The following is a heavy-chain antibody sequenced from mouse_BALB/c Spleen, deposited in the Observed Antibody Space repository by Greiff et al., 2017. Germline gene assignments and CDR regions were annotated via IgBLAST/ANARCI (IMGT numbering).Heavy chain of an antibody. D-gene: IGHD2-4*01. Sequence: QVQLQQSGAELVKPGASVKLSCKASGYTFTSYDINWVRQRPEQGLEWIGWIFPGDGSTKYNEKFKGKATLTTDKSSSIAYMQLSRLTSEDSAVYFCARGITTGGWYFDVWGAGTTVTVSS. CDR1: GYTFTSYD. CDR3: ARGITTGGWYFDV. J-gene: IGHJ1*01. CDR2: IFPGDGST. V-gene: IGHV1S56*01.